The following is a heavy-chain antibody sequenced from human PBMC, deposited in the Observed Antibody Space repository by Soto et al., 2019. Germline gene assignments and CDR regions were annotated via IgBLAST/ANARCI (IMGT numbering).Heavy chain of an antibody. D-gene: IGHD4-4*01. Sequence: GGSLRLSCAASAFTFRSSWMTWIRQAPGKGLEFVANINEDGSQTYYGDPVRGRFTITRDNAKTSLFLQMNSLRAEDTAVYYCARDRAYSALDYWGQGTLVTVYS. CDR3: ARDRAYSALDY. CDR1: AFTFRSSW. J-gene: IGHJ4*02. CDR2: INEDGSQT. V-gene: IGHV3-7*03.